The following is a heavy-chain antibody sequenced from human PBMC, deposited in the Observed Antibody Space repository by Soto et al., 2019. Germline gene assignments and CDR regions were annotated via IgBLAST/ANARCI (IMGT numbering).Heavy chain of an antibody. D-gene: IGHD6-6*01. V-gene: IGHV4-59*01. CDR1: GGSISSYY. CDR3: ARVGSSSDKYFDY. J-gene: IGHJ4*02. CDR2: IYCSGST. Sequence: SETLSLTCTVSGGSISSYYWSWIRQPPGKGLEWIGYIYCSGSTNYNPSLKSRVTISVDTSKNQFSLKLSSVTAADTAVYYCARVGSSSDKYFDYWGQGTLVTVSS.